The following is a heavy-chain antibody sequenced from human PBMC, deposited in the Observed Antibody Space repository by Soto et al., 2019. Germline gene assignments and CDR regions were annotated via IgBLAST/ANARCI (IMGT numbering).Heavy chain of an antibody. J-gene: IGHJ6*02. V-gene: IGHV4-31*03. CDR2: IYYSGST. CDR1: GGSISSGGYY. D-gene: IGHD3-3*01. Sequence: PSETLSLTCTVSGGSISSGGYYWSWIRQHPGKGLEWIGYIYYSGSTYYNPSLKSRVTISVDTSKNRFSLKLSSVTAADTAVYYCALGRITIFGVVPDGMDVWGQGTTVTVSS. CDR3: ALGRITIFGVVPDGMDV.